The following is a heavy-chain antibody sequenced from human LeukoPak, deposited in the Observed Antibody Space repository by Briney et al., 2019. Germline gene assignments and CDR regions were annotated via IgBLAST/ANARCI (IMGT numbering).Heavy chain of an antibody. D-gene: IGHD3-10*01. CDR1: GYSISSGYY. CDR3: ASRITMVRGVREFDY. Sequence: SETLSLTCTVSGYSISSGYYWGWIRQPPGKGLEWIGSIYHSGSTYYNPSLKSRVTISVDTSKNQFSLKLSSVTAADTAVYYCASRITMVRGVREFDYWGQGTLVTVSS. CDR2: IYHSGST. J-gene: IGHJ4*02. V-gene: IGHV4-38-2*02.